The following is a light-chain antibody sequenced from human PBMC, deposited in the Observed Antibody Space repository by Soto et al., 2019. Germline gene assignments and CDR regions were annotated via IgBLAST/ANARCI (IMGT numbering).Light chain of an antibody. CDR3: QQYKDYTYT. CDR1: QRVDRW. Sequence: EIKMTQSRATLSASVGDRVALTCRASQRVDRWLAWYQQKPGKAPKLLISDASTLESGVPSRFSGSGSVTEFTLAIASLQPDDFATYYCQQYKDYTYTFGQGTKVDIK. J-gene: IGKJ1*01. V-gene: IGKV1-5*01. CDR2: DAS.